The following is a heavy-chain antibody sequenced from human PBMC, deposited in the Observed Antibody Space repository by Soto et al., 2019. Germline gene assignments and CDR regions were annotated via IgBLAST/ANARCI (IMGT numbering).Heavy chain of an antibody. Sequence: LRLSCAASGFTVSSNYMSWVRQAPGKGLEWVSVIYSGGSTYYADSVKGRFTISRDNSKNTLYLQMNSLRAEDTAVYYCARASRNYYDSSGYLYYFDYRGPGTLVTVSS. D-gene: IGHD3-22*01. J-gene: IGHJ4*02. CDR3: ARASRNYYDSSGYLYYFDY. V-gene: IGHV3-66*01. CDR1: GFTVSSNY. CDR2: IYSGGST.